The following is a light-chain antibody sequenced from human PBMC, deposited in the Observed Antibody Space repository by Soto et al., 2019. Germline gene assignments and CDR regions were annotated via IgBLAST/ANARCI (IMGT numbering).Light chain of an antibody. CDR1: QDISSY. J-gene: IGKJ1*01. V-gene: IGKV3-11*01. CDR3: QQRYASWT. CDR2: GAS. Sequence: EIVLTQSPATLSLSPGERATLSCRASQDISSYLAWYQQRRGQSPRLLIYGASNRATGIPARFSGSGSGTDFTLTISSLEPEDFAVYYCQQRYASWTFGQGTKVEIK.